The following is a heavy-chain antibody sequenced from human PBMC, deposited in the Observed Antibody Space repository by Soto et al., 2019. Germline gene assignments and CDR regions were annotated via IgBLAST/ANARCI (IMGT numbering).Heavy chain of an antibody. D-gene: IGHD2-15*01. J-gene: IGHJ5*02. CDR3: ARGVAGPGSSWFDH. CDR2: ISSSGTVT. CDR1: GFTFSDFY. V-gene: IGHV3-11*01. Sequence: QVQLVESGGGLVKPGGPLRPSCAASGFTFSDFYMSWIRQAPGKGLEWISYISSSGTVTYYADSVKRRFTTSRDNAKNGLCLLIDCLIVGDTAVYFCARGVAGPGSSWFDHWGEGTLVTVST.